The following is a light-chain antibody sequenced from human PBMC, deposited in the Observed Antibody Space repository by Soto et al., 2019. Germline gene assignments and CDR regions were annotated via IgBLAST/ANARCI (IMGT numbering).Light chain of an antibody. CDR1: RSVSSNF. CDR2: GAS. CDR3: RQYGRSLGLA. V-gene: IGKV3-20*01. Sequence: EIVLTQSPGTLSLSPGERATLSCRASRSVSSNFLAWYQEKPGQAPRLLIYGASSRATGIPDRFSGSGSGTDFTLTISRLEPEDFAVYYCRQYGRSLGLAFGGGTKVEIK. J-gene: IGKJ4*01.